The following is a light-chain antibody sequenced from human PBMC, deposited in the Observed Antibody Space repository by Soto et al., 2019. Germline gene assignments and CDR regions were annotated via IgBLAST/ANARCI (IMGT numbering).Light chain of an antibody. Sequence: QSVLTQPASVSGSPGQSITISCTGTSSDVGGYDFVSWYQHHPGKAPKLMISEVSDRPSGVSDRFSGSKSGNTASLTISGLQAEDEADYYCTSYTSSRTYVFGTGTRSPS. CDR2: EVS. J-gene: IGLJ1*01. CDR1: SSDVGGYDF. V-gene: IGLV2-14*01. CDR3: TSYTSSRTYV.